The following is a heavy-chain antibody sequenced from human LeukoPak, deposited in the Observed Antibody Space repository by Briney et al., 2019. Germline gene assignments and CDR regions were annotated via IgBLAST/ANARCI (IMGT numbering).Heavy chain of an antibody. CDR1: GYTFTGYY. J-gene: IGHJ4*02. D-gene: IGHD3-10*01. V-gene: IGHV1-2*06. Sequence: ASVKVSCKASGYTFTGYYMHWVRLAPGQGREWMGRINPNSGGTNYAQKFQGRVTMTRDTSISTAYMELSRLRSDDTAVYYCARVTYGSGSYYIDYWGQGTLVTVSS. CDR2: INPNSGGT. CDR3: ARVTYGSGSYYIDY.